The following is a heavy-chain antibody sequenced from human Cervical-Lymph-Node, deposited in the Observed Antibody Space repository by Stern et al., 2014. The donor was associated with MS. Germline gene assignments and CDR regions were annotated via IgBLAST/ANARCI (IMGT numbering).Heavy chain of an antibody. CDR2: VYPGDSYT. Sequence: VQLVQSGAEVKKSGESLKISCKGSGYSFTTHWIAWVRQTPGKGLEWMGIVYPGDSYTTYSRSFQGQVTISADKSINTAYLHWSSLKASDTAMYYCARHPYSGDFSYGGGFDYWGQGTLVTVSS. V-gene: IGHV5-51*01. CDR3: ARHPYSGDFSYGGGFDY. D-gene: IGHD1-26*01. J-gene: IGHJ4*02. CDR1: GYSFTTHW.